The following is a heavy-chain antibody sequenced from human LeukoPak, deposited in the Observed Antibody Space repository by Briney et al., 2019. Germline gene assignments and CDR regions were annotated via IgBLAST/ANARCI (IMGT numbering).Heavy chain of an antibody. CDR2: FYPGDSDT. Sequence: GESLKISCKGSGYSFSNYWIGWVRQMPGKGLEWVGIFYPGDSDTRYSPSFQGQVTISADKSISTAYLQWSSLKASDTAMYYCARYLRGSATYPIDYWGQGTLVTVSS. CDR3: ARYLRGSATYPIDY. D-gene: IGHD3-10*01. CDR1: GYSFSNYW. V-gene: IGHV5-51*01. J-gene: IGHJ4*02.